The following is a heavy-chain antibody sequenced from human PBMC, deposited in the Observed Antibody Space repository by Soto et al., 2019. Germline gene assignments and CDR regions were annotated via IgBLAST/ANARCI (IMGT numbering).Heavy chain of an antibody. V-gene: IGHV2-5*01. D-gene: IGHD1-7*01. J-gene: IGHJ4*02. Sequence: SGHTLVKPTQTLTLTCTFSGFSLSTSGVGVGWIRQPPGKALEWLALIYWNDDKRYSPSLKSRLTITKDTSKNQVVLTMTNMDPVDTATYYCALLAGTTEAGFYWGQGTLVTVSS. CDR2: IYWNDDK. CDR3: ALLAGTTEAGFY. CDR1: GFSLSTSGVG.